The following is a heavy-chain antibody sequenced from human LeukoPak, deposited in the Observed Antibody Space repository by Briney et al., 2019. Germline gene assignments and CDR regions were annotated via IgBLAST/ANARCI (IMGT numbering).Heavy chain of an antibody. D-gene: IGHD3-16*01. CDR3: ARATDYIWGSYDY. Sequence: ASVKVSCKASGYTFTGYYMHWARQAPGQGLEWMGRLNPNSGGTNYAQKFQGRVTMTRDTSISTAYMELSRLRSDDTAVYYCARATDYIWGSYDYWGQGTLVTVSS. CDR1: GYTFTGYY. V-gene: IGHV1-2*06. J-gene: IGHJ4*02. CDR2: LNPNSGGT.